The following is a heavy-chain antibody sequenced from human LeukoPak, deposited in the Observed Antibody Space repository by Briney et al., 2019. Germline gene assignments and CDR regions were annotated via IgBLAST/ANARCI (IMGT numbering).Heavy chain of an antibody. V-gene: IGHV3-74*01. D-gene: IGHD7-27*01. CDR1: GFVFNNFW. Sequence: GGSLRLSCAASGFVFNNFWMPWVRHVPGKRPQWLAHITSYGSITNYADSVTGRFRISRDNARNTVSLQMNNLRVDDTAVYFCARDRWGERAFDTWGQGTMVTVSS. CDR2: ITSYGSIT. J-gene: IGHJ3*02. CDR3: ARDRWGERAFDT.